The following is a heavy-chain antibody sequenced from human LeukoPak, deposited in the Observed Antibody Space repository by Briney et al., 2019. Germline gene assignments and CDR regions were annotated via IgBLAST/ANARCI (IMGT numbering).Heavy chain of an antibody. V-gene: IGHV4-59*01. D-gene: IGHD2-15*01. Sequence: SETLSLTCTVSGGSISGYYWSWIRQPPGKGLEWIGYIYYSGITNYNPSLKSRVTISVDTSKNQFSLKLSSVTAADTAVYYCARETPTGAYHNYYMDVWGKGTTVTVSS. J-gene: IGHJ6*03. CDR2: IYYSGIT. CDR1: GGSISGYY. CDR3: ARETPTGAYHNYYMDV.